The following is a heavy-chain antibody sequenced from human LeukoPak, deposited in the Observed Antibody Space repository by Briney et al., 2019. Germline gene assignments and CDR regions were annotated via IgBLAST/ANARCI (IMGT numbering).Heavy chain of an antibody. V-gene: IGHV4-39*07. CDR3: ARRDGSGSYYNWVDY. Sequence: PSETLSLTCTVSGGSISSSSYYWGWIRQPPGKGLEWIGSIYYSGSTYYNPSLKSRVTISVDTSKNQFSLKLSSVPAADTAVYYCARRDGSGSYYNWVDYWGQGTLVTVSS. J-gene: IGHJ5*01. CDR1: GGSISSSSYY. D-gene: IGHD3-10*01. CDR2: IYYSGST.